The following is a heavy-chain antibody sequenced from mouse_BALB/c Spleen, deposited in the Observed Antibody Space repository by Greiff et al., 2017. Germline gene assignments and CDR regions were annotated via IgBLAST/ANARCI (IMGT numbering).Heavy chain of an antibody. Sequence: LVESGPELVKPGASVKMSCKASGYTFTSYVMHWVKQKPGQGLEWIGYINPYNDGTKYNEKFKGKATLTSDKSSSTAYMELSSLTSEDSAVYYCARSSDYDDGYAMDYWGQGTSVTVSS. CDR2: INPYNDGT. CDR1: GYTFTSYV. D-gene: IGHD2-4*01. V-gene: IGHV1-14*01. J-gene: IGHJ4*01. CDR3: ARSSDYDDGYAMDY.